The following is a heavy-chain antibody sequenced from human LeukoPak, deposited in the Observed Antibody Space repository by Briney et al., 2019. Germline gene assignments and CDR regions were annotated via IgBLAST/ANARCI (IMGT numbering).Heavy chain of an antibody. CDR2: IYWDDDK. J-gene: IGHJ4*02. V-gene: IGHV2-5*02. Sequence: SGPTLVEPTQTLTLTCTFSGFSLTTTGVGVGWVRQPPGKALEWLALIYWDDDKYYRPSLRSRLTITKDTSKNQVVLTLTHVDPVDTGTYYCAHSPSDYGDFDFWGQGSLVTVSS. CDR3: AHSPSDYGDFDF. CDR1: GFSLTTTGVG. D-gene: IGHD4-17*01.